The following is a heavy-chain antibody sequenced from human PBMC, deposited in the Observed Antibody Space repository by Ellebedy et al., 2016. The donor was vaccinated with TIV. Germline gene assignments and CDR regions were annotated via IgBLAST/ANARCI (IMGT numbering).Heavy chain of an antibody. V-gene: IGHV3-21*01. CDR3: TRASNKARAFDP. D-gene: IGHD2/OR15-2a*01. J-gene: IGHJ5*02. Sequence: SMRGRFTISRDNAKSTLFLQMDSLRPEDTALYYCTRASNKARAFDPWGQGTLVTVSS.